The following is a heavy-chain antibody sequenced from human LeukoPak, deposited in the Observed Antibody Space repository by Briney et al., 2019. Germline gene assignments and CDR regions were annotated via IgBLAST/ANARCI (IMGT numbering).Heavy chain of an antibody. CDR3: ARLRPRTNYDFSSGYYAFDY. D-gene: IGHD3-3*01. V-gene: IGHV4-4*09. CDR1: GGSISSYY. J-gene: IGHJ4*02. CDR2: VYSGAY. Sequence: SETLSLTCTVSGGSISSYYWSWIRQPAGKGLQWIGYVYSGAYYYNPSLVSRLTVSVDTAKNQFSLGLRSVTAADTAVYYCARLRPRTNYDFSSGYYAFDYWGQGTLVTVSS.